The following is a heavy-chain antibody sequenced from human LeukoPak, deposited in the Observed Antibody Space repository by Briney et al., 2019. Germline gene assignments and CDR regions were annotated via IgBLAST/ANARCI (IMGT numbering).Heavy chain of an antibody. CDR2: THYSGST. CDR3: ASGYCGGACQLGGVDM. CDR1: GGSISSYY. D-gene: IGHD2-21*02. J-gene: IGHJ3*02. Sequence: SETLSLTCTVSGGSISSYYWSWLRQPPGKGLEYIGYTHYSGSTNYNPSLKSRVTISLDTSGNQFSLKLSSVTAADTAVSYCASGYCGGACQLGGVDMWGQGTMVTVSS. V-gene: IGHV4-59*01.